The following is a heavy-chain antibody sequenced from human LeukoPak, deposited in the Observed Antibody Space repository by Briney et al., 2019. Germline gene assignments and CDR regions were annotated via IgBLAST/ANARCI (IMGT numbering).Heavy chain of an antibody. Sequence: GGSLRLSCAASGFTFSEYSLKWVRQAAGKGLEWVSSISRSGFSIFYADSVKGRFTISRDNAKNSLYLQMNSLRAEDTAVYDCARGGDSYFDYWGQGTLVTVSS. D-gene: IGHD3-10*01. V-gene: IGHV3-21*01. CDR1: GFTFSEYS. CDR2: ISRSGFSI. CDR3: ARGGDSYFDY. J-gene: IGHJ4*02.